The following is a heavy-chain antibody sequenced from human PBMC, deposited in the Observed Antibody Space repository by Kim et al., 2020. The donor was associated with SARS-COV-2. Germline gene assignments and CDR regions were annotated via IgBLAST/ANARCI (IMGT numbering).Heavy chain of an antibody. Sequence: GESLKISCKGSGYSFTSYWIGWVRQMPGKGLEWMGIIYPGDSDTRYSPSFQGQVTISADKSISTAYLQWSSLKASDTAMYYCARLSLVSDWDTNYGMDVWGQGTTVTVSS. CDR1: GYSFTSYW. CDR2: IYPGDSDT. V-gene: IGHV5-51*01. D-gene: IGHD2-21*01. J-gene: IGHJ6*02. CDR3: ARLSLVSDWDTNYGMDV.